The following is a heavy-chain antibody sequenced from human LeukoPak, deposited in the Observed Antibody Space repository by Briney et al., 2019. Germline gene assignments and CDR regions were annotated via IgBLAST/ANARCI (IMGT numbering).Heavy chain of an antibody. D-gene: IGHD1-26*01. CDR2: IIWSGGST. CDR3: ARDRYSGSYLQTGPCTH. Sequence: GRSLRLSCAASGFTFSSYGMTWVRQAPGKGLEWVSGIIWSGGSTGYADSVKGRFTISRDNAKNSLYLQMNSLRAEDTALYYCARDRYSGSYLQTGPCTHWGQGTLVTVSS. J-gene: IGHJ4*02. CDR1: GFTFSSYG. V-gene: IGHV3-20*04.